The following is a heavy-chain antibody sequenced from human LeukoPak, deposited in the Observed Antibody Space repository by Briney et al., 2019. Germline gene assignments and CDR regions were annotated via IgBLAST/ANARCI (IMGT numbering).Heavy chain of an antibody. J-gene: IGHJ4*02. V-gene: IGHV3-48*03. CDR1: GFTFSSYE. CDR3: AGDRWTVTHFDY. D-gene: IGHD4-17*01. Sequence: GGSLRLSCAASGFTFSSYEMNWVRQAPGKGLEWVSYISSSGSTIYYADSVKGRFTISRDNAKNSLYLQMNSLRAEDTAVYYCAGDRWTVTHFDYWGQGTLVTVSS. CDR2: ISSSGSTI.